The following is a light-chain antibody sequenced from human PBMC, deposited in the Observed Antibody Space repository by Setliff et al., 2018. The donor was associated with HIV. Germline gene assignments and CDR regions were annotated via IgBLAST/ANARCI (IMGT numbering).Light chain of an antibody. CDR3: SSYASRTPLYV. J-gene: IGLJ1*01. CDR1: SSDVGGYNY. CDR2: AVS. Sequence: QSVLTQPASVSGSPGQSITISCTATSSDVGGYNYVSWYQQHPGKAPKLMISAVSKRPSGVSNRFSVSKSGNTASLTISGLQAEDEADYYCSSYASRTPLYVFGTGTKVTVL. V-gene: IGLV2-14*03.